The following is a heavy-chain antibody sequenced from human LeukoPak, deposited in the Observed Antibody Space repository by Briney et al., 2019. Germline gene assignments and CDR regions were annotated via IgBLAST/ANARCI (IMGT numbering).Heavy chain of an antibody. Sequence: ASVKVSCKASGYTFTNYAMHWVRQAPGQRLEWMGWINTGNGNTKYSQEFQGRVTITRDTSANTAYMELSSLRSEVMAVYYCARAVKYRSGPLTDLLPYYFDYWGQGTLVTVSS. CDR1: GYTFTNYA. CDR3: ARAVKYRSGPLTDLLPYYFDY. V-gene: IGHV1-3*03. D-gene: IGHD6-19*01. J-gene: IGHJ4*02. CDR2: INTGNGNT.